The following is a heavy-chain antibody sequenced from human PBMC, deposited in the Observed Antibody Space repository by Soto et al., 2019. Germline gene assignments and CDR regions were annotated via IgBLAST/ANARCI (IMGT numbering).Heavy chain of an antibody. CDR2: INPDGSEK. V-gene: IGHV3-7*01. Sequence: RGSLILSCAASGFSFGSVWMTWVLQAPGKGLECLACINPDGSEKYYVDSVKGRITVSRDNARNSLYLQMNSLRADDTAVYYCTRGHNWEAHWGQGTLVTVSS. J-gene: IGHJ4*02. CDR1: GFSFGSVW. D-gene: IGHD1-20*01. CDR3: TRGHNWEAH.